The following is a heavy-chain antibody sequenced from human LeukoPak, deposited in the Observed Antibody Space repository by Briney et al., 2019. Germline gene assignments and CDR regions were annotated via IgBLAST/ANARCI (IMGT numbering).Heavy chain of an antibody. Sequence: ASAKVSCKASGYTFTSYYMHWVRQAPGQGLEWMGIINPSGGSTSYAQKFQGRVTMTRDTSTSAVYMELSSLRSEDTAVYYCARGAYGSGSYYLDFDYWGQGTLVTVSS. CDR2: INPSGGST. CDR3: ARGAYGSGSYYLDFDY. D-gene: IGHD3-10*01. CDR1: GYTFTSYY. J-gene: IGHJ4*02. V-gene: IGHV1-46*01.